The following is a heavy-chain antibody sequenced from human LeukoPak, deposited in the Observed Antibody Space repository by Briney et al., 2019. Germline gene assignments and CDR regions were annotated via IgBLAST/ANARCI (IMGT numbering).Heavy chain of an antibody. Sequence: SETLSLTCTVSGGSISSSTYYWGWIRQPPGKGLEWIGSIYYSGSTYYNPSLKSRVTISVDTSKNQFSLKLSSVTAADTAVYYCAGGAILTGYYNWGQGTLVTVSS. V-gene: IGHV4-39*07. CDR1: GGSISSSTYY. CDR2: IYYSGST. CDR3: AGGAILTGYYN. J-gene: IGHJ4*02. D-gene: IGHD3-9*01.